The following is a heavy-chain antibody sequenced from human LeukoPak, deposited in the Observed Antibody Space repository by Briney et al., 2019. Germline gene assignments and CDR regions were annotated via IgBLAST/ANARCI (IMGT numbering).Heavy chain of an antibody. CDR3: AKDYSIAVTGSDY. CDR1: GFIFSSYA. V-gene: IGHV3-33*06. J-gene: IGHJ4*02. D-gene: IGHD6-19*01. Sequence: PGRSLRLYCAASGFIFSSYAMHWVRQAPGKGLEWVAVIWHDGNNKYYADSVKGRFTISRDNSKNTLYLQVNSLRAEDTAVYYCAKDYSIAVTGSDYWGQGTPVTVSS. CDR2: IWHDGNNK.